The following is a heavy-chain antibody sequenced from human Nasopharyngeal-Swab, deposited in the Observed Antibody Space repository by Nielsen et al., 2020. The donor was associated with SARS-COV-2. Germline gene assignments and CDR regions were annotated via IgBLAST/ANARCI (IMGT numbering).Heavy chain of an antibody. CDR2: IYSGGSST. J-gene: IGHJ6*02. CDR1: GFTFSSYA. Sequence: GESLKISCAASGFTFSSYAMSWVRQAPGKGLEWVSVIYSGGSSTYYADSVKGRFTTSSDNSKNTLYLQMNSLRAEDTAVYYCAKVGGDTAMGYGMDVWGQGTTVTVSS. D-gene: IGHD5-18*01. CDR3: AKVGGDTAMGYGMDV. V-gene: IGHV3-23*03.